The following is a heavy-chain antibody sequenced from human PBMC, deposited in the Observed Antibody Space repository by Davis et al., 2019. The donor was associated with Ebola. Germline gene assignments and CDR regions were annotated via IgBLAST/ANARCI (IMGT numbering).Heavy chain of an antibody. CDR3: ARVPLNTIFGVVIMPGGGYYYYYMDV. D-gene: IGHD3-3*01. CDR1: GYTLTELS. V-gene: IGHV1-24*01. J-gene: IGHJ6*03. Sequence: ASVKVSCKVSGYTLTELSMHWVRQAPGKGLEWMGGFDPEDGETIYAQKFQGRVTITADESTSTAYMELSSLRSEDTAVYYCARVPLNTIFGVVIMPGGGYYYYYMDVWGKGTTATVSS. CDR2: FDPEDGET.